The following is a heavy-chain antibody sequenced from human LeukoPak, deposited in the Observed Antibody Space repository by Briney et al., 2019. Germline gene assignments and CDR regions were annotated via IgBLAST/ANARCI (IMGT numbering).Heavy chain of an antibody. CDR3: TSLTSSSWF. Sequence: GGSLKLSCAASGFTFSGSAMHWVRQASGKGLEWVGRIRSKASSYATAYAASVKGRFTISRDDSKNTAYLQMNSLKTEDTAVYYCTSLTSSSWFWGQGTLVTVSS. CDR1: GFTFSGSA. CDR2: IRSKASSYAT. D-gene: IGHD6-13*01. V-gene: IGHV3-73*01. J-gene: IGHJ4*02.